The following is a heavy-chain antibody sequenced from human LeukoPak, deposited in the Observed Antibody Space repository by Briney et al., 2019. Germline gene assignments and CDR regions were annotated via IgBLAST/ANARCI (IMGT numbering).Heavy chain of an antibody. CDR2: ISAYNGNT. CDR1: GYTFSSYV. J-gene: IGHJ4*02. V-gene: IGHV1-18*01. Sequence: ASVRVSCKASGYTFSSYVITWVRQAPGQGLEWMGWISAYNGNTNYAQKIQDRVTMTTDTYTSTAYMELRRLRADDTAVYYCAREEYVWGSYRDVDYWGQGTLVTVSS. D-gene: IGHD3-16*02. CDR3: AREEYVWGSYRDVDY.